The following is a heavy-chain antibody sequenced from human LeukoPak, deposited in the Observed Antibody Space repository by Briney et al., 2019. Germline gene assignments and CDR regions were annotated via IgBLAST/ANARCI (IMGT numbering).Heavy chain of an antibody. CDR1: GYTFTSYY. D-gene: IGHD3-22*01. CDR2: INPSGGST. Sequence: ASVKVSCKASGYTFTSYYMHWVRQAPGQGLEWMGIINPSGGSTSYAQKFQGRVTMTRDTSTSTVYMELSSLRSEDTAVYYCARAPVDHDSSGYLSGWGQGTLVTVSS. J-gene: IGHJ4*02. V-gene: IGHV1-46*01. CDR3: ARAPVDHDSSGYLSG.